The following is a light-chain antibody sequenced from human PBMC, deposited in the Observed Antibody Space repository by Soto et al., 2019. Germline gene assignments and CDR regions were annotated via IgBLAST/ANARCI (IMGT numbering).Light chain of an antibody. J-gene: IGLJ3*02. CDR1: SSDVGGYNY. CDR3: CSYAGSPTFLV. V-gene: IGLV2-23*02. Sequence: QSALTQPASVSGSPGQSITISCTGTSSDVGGYNYVSWYQQHPGKAPKLMVYEDNKRPSGVSNRFSGSKSGNTASLTISGLQTEDEADYYCCSYAGSPTFLVFGGGTKLTVL. CDR2: EDN.